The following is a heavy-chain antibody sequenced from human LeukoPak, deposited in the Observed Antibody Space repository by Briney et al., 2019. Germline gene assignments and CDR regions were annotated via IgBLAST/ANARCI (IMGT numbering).Heavy chain of an antibody. J-gene: IGHJ5*02. CDR3: ARDTYYYGSGSYNNWFDP. CDR2: IYYSGST. CDR1: GGSVSSGSYY. D-gene: IGHD3-10*01. Sequence: TSETLSLTCTVSGGSVSSGSYYWSWIRQPPGKGLEWIGYIYYSGSTNYNPSLKSRVTISVYTSKNQFSLKLSSVTAADTAVYYCARDTYYYGSGSYNNWFDPWGQGTLVTVSS. V-gene: IGHV4-61*01.